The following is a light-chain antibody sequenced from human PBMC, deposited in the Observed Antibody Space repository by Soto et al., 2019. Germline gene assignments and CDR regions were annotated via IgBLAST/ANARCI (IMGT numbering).Light chain of an antibody. CDR1: QSVMYSNNKNY. V-gene: IGKV4-1*01. CDR3: HQYFTFPWT. CDR2: WAS. Sequence: DIVLTQSPDSLAVSPGERATINCESSQSVMYSNNKNYISWFQQKPGQSPQLLIFWASMRESWVPDRFSGSGSGTNFTLTISGLQAEDVAIDDCHQYFTFPWTFGHGTTVEIK. J-gene: IGKJ1*01.